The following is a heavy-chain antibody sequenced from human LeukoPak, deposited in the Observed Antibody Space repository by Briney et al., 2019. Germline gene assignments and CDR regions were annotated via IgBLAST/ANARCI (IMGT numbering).Heavy chain of an antibody. D-gene: IGHD1-7*01. Sequence: SETLSLTCTVSGGSISSGSHYWSWIRQPAGKGLEWIGRIYTSGSTNYNPSLKSRVTISVDTSKNQFSLKLSSVTAADTAVYYCTREIGGTTVHYWGRGMLVTVSS. CDR3: TREIGGTTVHY. V-gene: IGHV4-61*02. CDR2: IYTSGST. CDR1: GGSISSGSHY. J-gene: IGHJ4*01.